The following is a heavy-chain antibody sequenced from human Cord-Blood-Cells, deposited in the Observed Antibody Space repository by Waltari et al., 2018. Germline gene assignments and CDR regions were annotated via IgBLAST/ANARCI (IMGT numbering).Heavy chain of an antibody. D-gene: IGHD6-13*01. Sequence: QLQLQESGPGLVKPSETLSLTCTVSGGSISSSSYYWGWIRQPPGKGLEWIGSIYYSGSTYHNPALRSRVTISVDTSENQFSLKLSSVTAADTAVYYCARPYSSSWYRGYFDYWGQGTLVTVSS. CDR3: ARPYSSSWYRGYFDY. J-gene: IGHJ4*02. CDR1: GGSISSSSYY. CDR2: IYYSGST. V-gene: IGHV4-39*01.